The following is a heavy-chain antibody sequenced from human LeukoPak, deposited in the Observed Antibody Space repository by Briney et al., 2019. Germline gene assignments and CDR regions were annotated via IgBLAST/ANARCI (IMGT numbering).Heavy chain of an antibody. CDR3: VRCAVGCYYNYGIDA. D-gene: IGHD2-8*01. CDR2: INPNSGGT. CDR1: GYTFTGYY. V-gene: IGHV1-2*02. Sequence: GASVKVSCKASGYTFTGYYMHWVRQAPGQGLEWMGWINPNSGGTNYAQKFQGRVTMTRDTSISTAYMELSRLRSDDTAVYYCVRCAVGCYYNYGIDAWGQGTTVTVSS. J-gene: IGHJ6*02.